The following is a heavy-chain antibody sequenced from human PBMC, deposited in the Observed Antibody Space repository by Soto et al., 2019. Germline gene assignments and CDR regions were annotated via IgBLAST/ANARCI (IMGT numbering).Heavy chain of an antibody. Sequence: ASVKVSCKTSGYSFTSYSISWVRQAPGQGLEWIGWISAYNDNTNYAQNLQGRVTMTTDTSTSTAYMEVRSLRSDDTAVYYCARGRISMVRGNWFDPWGQGTLVTVSS. CDR2: ISAYNDNT. CDR3: ARGRISMVRGNWFDP. D-gene: IGHD3-10*01. J-gene: IGHJ5*02. CDR1: GYSFTSYS. V-gene: IGHV1-18*01.